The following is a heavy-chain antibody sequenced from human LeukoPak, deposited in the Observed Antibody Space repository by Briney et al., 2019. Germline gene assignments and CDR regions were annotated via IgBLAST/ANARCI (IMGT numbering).Heavy chain of an antibody. Sequence: PETLSLTCTVSGGSISSSSYYWGWIRQPPGKGLEWIGSIYYSGSTYYNPSLKSRVTISVDTSKNQFSLKLSSVTAADTAVYYCARHLSITMVRGVITPWGQGTLVTVSS. CDR1: GGSISSSSYY. CDR3: ARHLSITMVRGVITP. V-gene: IGHV4-39*01. J-gene: IGHJ5*02. D-gene: IGHD3-10*01. CDR2: IYYSGST.